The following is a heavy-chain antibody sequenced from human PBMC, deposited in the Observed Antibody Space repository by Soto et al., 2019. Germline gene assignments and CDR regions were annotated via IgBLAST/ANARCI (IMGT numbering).Heavy chain of an antibody. D-gene: IGHD6-19*01. CDR1: GGSISNSY. CDR2: IHSSGTT. J-gene: IGHJ4*02. V-gene: IGHV4-59*01. Sequence: QVQLQESGPGLVKPSETLSLTCTVSGGSISNSYWSWIRQSPEKGLEWIGYIHSSGTTNYNPSLQNRVTLSVDTSKNQFSLKLSSVTAADTAIYYCGRGGWSRDYWGQGTLVTVSS. CDR3: GRGGWSRDY.